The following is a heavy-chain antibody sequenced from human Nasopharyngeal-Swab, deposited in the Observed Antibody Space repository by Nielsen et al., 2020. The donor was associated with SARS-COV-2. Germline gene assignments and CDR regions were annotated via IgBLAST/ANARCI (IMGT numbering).Heavy chain of an antibody. D-gene: IGHD5-12*01. CDR1: GFTFSSYS. J-gene: IGHJ6*02. CDR3: ARASGYDFGYYYGMDV. Sequence: GGSLKISCAASGFTFSSYSMNWVRQAPGKGVEWVSSISSSSSYIYYADSVKGRFTISRDNAKNSLYLQMNSLRAEDTAVYYCARASGYDFGYYYGMDVWGQGTTVTVSS. V-gene: IGHV3-21*01. CDR2: ISSSSSYI.